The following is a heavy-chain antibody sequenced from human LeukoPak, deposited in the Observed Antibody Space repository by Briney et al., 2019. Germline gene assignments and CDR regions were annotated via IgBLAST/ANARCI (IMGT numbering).Heavy chain of an antibody. CDR2: ISSSGSTM. CDR1: GFTFSSYE. V-gene: IGHV3-48*03. Sequence: GGSLRLSCAASGFTFSSYEMNWVRQAPGKGLEWVSYISSSGSTMYYADPVKGRFTISRDNAKNSLYLQMNSLRAEDTAVYYCAELGITMIGGVWGKGTTVTISS. CDR3: AELGITMIGGV. D-gene: IGHD3-10*02. J-gene: IGHJ6*04.